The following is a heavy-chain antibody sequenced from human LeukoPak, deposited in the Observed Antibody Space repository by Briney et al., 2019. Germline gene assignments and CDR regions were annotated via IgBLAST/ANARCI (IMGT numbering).Heavy chain of an antibody. Sequence: GGSLRLSCAASGFTFSSYSMNWVRQAPGKGLEWVSFISSSSSYIYYADSVKGRFTISRDNAKNSLFLQMNSLRVEDTAVYYCARVKQQLVRLLGRDTTYYYYYYMDVWGKGTTVTVSS. J-gene: IGHJ6*03. CDR2: ISSSSSYI. CDR3: ARVKQQLVRLLGRDTTYYYYYYMDV. CDR1: GFTFSSYS. D-gene: IGHD6-13*01. V-gene: IGHV3-21*01.